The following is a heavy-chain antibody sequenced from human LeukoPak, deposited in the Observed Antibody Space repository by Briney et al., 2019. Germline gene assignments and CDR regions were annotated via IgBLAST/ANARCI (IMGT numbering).Heavy chain of an antibody. CDR3: ARDRGRYYDSTGYGY. CDR1: GGSISSFY. J-gene: IGHJ4*02. D-gene: IGHD3-22*01. V-gene: IGHV4-59*01. Sequence: ASETLSLTCTVSGGSISSFYWSWIRQPPGKGLEWIGYISDSGGTNYNPSLKSRVTISVDTSKNKFSLKLSSVTAADTAVYYCARDRGRYYDSTGYGYWGQGTLVTVSS. CDR2: ISDSGGT.